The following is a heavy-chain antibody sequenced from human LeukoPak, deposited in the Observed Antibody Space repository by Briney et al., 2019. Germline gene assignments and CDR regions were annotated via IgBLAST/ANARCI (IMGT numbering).Heavy chain of an antibody. Sequence: PSQTLSLTCTVSGGSISSGSYYWSWIRQPAGKGLEWIRRIYTSGSTNYNPSLKSRVTISVDTSKNQFSLKLSSVTAADTAVYYCARLTVVVVAATPGAFDIWGQGTMVTVSS. CDR1: GGSISSGSYY. CDR3: ARLTVVVVAATPGAFDI. J-gene: IGHJ3*02. D-gene: IGHD2-15*01. CDR2: IYTSGST. V-gene: IGHV4-61*02.